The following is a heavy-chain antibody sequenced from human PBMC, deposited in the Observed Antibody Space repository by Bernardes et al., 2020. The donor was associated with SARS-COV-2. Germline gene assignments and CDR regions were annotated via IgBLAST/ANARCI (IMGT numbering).Heavy chain of an antibody. Sequence: GGSLRLSRAASGFTFSSYEMNWVRQAPGKGLEWVSYISSSGSTIYYADSVKGRFTISRDNAKNSLYLQMNSLRAEDTAVYYCARDVGRPPYYYGMDVWGQGTTVTVSS. CDR1: GFTFSSYE. D-gene: IGHD6-6*01. CDR3: ARDVGRPPYYYGMDV. CDR2: ISSSGSTI. J-gene: IGHJ6*02. V-gene: IGHV3-48*03.